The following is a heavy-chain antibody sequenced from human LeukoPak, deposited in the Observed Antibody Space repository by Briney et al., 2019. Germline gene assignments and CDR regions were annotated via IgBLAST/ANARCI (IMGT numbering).Heavy chain of an antibody. D-gene: IGHD6-19*01. V-gene: IGHV3-23*01. J-gene: IGHJ4*02. Sequence: GGSLRLSCAASGFTFSSYVMSWVRQAPGKGLEWVSSLSGSGDSTYYADSVKGRFTISRDNSKNTVYLQMNSLRAEDTAVYYCAKDSVAGSLYYFDYWGQGTLVTVSS. CDR1: GFTFSSYV. CDR3: AKDSVAGSLYYFDY. CDR2: LSGSGDST.